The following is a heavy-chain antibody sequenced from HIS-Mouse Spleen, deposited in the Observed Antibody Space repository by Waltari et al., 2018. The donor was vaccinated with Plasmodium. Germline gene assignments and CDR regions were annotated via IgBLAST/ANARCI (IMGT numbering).Heavy chain of an antibody. CDR2: RKQDGSEK. D-gene: IGHD6-13*01. Sequence: EVQLVESGGGLVQPGGSLRLSGAASGFTLSSYWMSWVRQAPGKGLEWVANRKQDGSEKYYVDSVKGRFTISRDNAKNSLYLQMNSLRAEDTAVYYCASSWYWYFDLWGRGTLVTVSS. V-gene: IGHV3-7*01. J-gene: IGHJ2*01. CDR1: GFTLSSYW. CDR3: ASSWYWYFDL.